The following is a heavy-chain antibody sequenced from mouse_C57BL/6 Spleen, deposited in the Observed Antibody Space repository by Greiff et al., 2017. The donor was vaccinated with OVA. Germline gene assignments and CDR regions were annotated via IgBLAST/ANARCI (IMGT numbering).Heavy chain of an antibody. Sequence: QVHVKQSGAELVRPGSSVKLSCKASGSTFTSYWMHWVKQRPIQGLEWIGNIDPSDSETHYNQKFKDKATLTVDKSSSTAYMQLSSLTSEDSAVYYCARGAGGYAMDDWGQGTSVTVSS. CDR1: GSTFTSYW. CDR2: IDPSDSET. CDR3: ARGAGGYAMDD. V-gene: IGHV1-52*01. J-gene: IGHJ4*01.